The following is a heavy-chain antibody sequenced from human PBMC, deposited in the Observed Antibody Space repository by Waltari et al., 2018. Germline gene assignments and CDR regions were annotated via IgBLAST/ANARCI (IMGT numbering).Heavy chain of an antibody. J-gene: IGHJ4*02. D-gene: IGHD2-21*02. CDR2: INPNSGGT. V-gene: IGHV1-2*06. CDR3: ASLLATVVTPAELWY. Sequence: QVQLVQSGAEVKKPGASVKVSCKASGYTFTGYFMPGVRQAPGQGLEWMGRINPNSGGTNYAQKFQGRVTMTRDTSISTAYMGLSRLRSDDTAVYYCASLLATVVTPAELWYWGQGTLVTVSS. CDR1: GYTFTGYF.